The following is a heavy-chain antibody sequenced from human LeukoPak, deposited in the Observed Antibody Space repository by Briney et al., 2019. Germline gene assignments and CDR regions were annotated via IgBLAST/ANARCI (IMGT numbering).Heavy chain of an antibody. D-gene: IGHD2-2*01. Sequence: KVSCKVSGYTLTELSMHWVRQAPGQGLEWMGGIIPIFGTANYSQKFQGRVTITTDESTSTAYMELSSLRSEDTAVYYCAGECRYSSSTSDITWGQGTLVTVSS. CDR3: AGECRYSSSTSDIT. CDR1: GYTLTELS. V-gene: IGHV1-69*05. J-gene: IGHJ5*02. CDR2: IIPIFGTA.